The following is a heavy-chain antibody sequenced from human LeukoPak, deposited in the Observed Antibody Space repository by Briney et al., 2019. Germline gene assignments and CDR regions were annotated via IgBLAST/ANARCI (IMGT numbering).Heavy chain of an antibody. D-gene: IGHD3-10*01. CDR1: GYTFTGYY. Sequence: ASVKVSCKASGYTFTGYYMHWVRQAPGQGLEWMGWINPNSGDTYYAPKFQGRVTMTRDTSISTAYMELSRLRSDDTAVYYCARAQIHMVRGDPRGAFDIWGQGTMVTVSS. CDR3: ARAQIHMVRGDPRGAFDI. CDR2: INPNSGDT. J-gene: IGHJ3*02. V-gene: IGHV1-2*02.